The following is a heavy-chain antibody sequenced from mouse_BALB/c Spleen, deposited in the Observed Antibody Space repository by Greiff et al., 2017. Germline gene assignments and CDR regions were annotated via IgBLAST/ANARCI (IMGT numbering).Heavy chain of an antibody. J-gene: IGHJ3*01. V-gene: IGHV5-17*02. CDR1: GFTFSSFG. Sequence: DVMLVESGGGLVQPGGSRKLSCAASGFTFSSFGMHWVRQAPEKGLEWVAYISSGSSTIYYADTVKGRFTISRDNPKNTLFLQMTSLRSEDTAMYYCARSTMITEFAYWGQGTLVTVSA. D-gene: IGHD2-4*01. CDR2: ISSGSSTI. CDR3: ARSTMITEFAY.